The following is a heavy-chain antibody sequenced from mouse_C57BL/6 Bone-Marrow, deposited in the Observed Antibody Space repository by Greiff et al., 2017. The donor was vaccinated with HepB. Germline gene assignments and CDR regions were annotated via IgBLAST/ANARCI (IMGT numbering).Heavy chain of an antibody. D-gene: IGHD5-5*01. Sequence: AQLQQSGAELVRPGASVTLSCKASGYTFTDYEMHWVKQTPVHGMEWIGAIDPETGGTAYNQKFKVKAILTADKSSSTAYMELRSLTSEDSAVYYCTSYLYAMDYWGQGTSVTVSS. CDR2: IDPETGGT. J-gene: IGHJ4*01. V-gene: IGHV1-15*01. CDR1: GYTFTDYE. CDR3: TSYLYAMDY.